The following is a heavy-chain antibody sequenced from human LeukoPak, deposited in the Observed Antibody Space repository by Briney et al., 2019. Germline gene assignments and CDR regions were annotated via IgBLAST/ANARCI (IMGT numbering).Heavy chain of an antibody. CDR1: GFTVSSYY. Sequence: GGSLRLSCAASGFTVSSYYMNWVRQAPGKGLEWVSVIYTGGGRYYADSLRGRFTNSRDTSKNMVFRQMNSLRVEDTAVYYCARGIDYWGRGTLVTVSS. J-gene: IGHJ4*02. CDR3: ARGIDY. CDR2: IYTGGGR. V-gene: IGHV3-53*01.